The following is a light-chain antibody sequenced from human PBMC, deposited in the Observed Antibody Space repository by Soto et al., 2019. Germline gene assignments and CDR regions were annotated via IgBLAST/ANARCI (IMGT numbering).Light chain of an antibody. CDR1: QTISTY. V-gene: IGKV1-12*01. CDR3: QQANAFPLA. J-gene: IGKJ1*01. Sequence: DIQMTQSPSSVSASVGDRVTITCRASQTISTYLVWYQQQPGKAPNLLISDASSLQSGVPSRFSGSGSGTDFTLTITSLQPEDFATYYCQQANAFPLAFGQGTKVDIK. CDR2: DAS.